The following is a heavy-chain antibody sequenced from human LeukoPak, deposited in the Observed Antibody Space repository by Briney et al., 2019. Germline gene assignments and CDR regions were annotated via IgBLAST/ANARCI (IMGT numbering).Heavy chain of an antibody. J-gene: IGHJ6*03. V-gene: IGHV3-30*02. CDR3: AILSSSWPNSYYYMDV. D-gene: IGHD6-13*01. Sequence: GGSLRLSCAASKFTFSSYAMHWVRQAPGKGLEWVAFIRYDESKKYYAGSVKGRFTISRDNAKNSLYLQMNSLRAEDTAVYYCAILSSSWPNSYYYMDVWGKGTTVTVSS. CDR2: IRYDESKK. CDR1: KFTFSSYA.